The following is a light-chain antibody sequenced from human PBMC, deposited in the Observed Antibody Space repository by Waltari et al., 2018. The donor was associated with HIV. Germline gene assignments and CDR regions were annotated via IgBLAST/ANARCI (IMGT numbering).Light chain of an antibody. CDR2: SAS. Sequence: DIQMTQTPSSLSASVGDTVPISCRASENIGDSLHWYQQISGKAPKLLIYSASSRQGGVPSRFSGRGSVTHFTLTIASLQSDDFATYYCQQTYTAPHTFGQGTQMDLK. CDR3: QQTYTAPHT. V-gene: IGKV1-39*01. CDR1: ENIGDS. J-gene: IGKJ2*01.